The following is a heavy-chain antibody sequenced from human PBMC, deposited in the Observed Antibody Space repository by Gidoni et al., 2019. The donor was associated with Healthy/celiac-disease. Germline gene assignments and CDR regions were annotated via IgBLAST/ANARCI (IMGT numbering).Heavy chain of an antibody. V-gene: IGHV4-39*01. J-gene: IGHJ6*02. CDR2: IYYSGST. Sequence: QLQLQESGPGLVKPSETLSLTCTVSGGSISSSSYYWGWIRQPPGKGLEWIGSIYYSGSTYYNPSLKSRVTISVDTSKNQFSLKLSSVTAADTAVYYCARLPGIAVAGPSGGFYYYYYGMDVWGQGTTVTVSS. CDR1: GGSISSSSYY. D-gene: IGHD6-19*01. CDR3: ARLPGIAVAGPSGGFYYYYYGMDV.